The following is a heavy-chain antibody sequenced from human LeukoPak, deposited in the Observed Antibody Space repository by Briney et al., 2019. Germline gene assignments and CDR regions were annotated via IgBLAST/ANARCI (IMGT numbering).Heavy chain of an antibody. D-gene: IGHD5-18*01. Sequence: SETLSLTCAVYGGSFSGYYWTWIRQTPGEGLEWIGEVNHSGGTLYNPSMRSRVAMSADSSKNQFSLRLTSVTAADTGVYYRVRGFRGFNYGRGGKNWFDAWGQGTLVTVSS. J-gene: IGHJ5*02. CDR1: GGSFSGYY. V-gene: IGHV4-34*01. CDR2: VNHSGGT. CDR3: VRGFRGFNYGRGGKNWFDA.